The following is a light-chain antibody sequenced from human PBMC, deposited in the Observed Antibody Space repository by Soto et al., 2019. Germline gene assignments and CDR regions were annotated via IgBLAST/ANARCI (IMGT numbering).Light chain of an antibody. CDR1: QSISSW. Sequence: DIQMTQSPSTLSTSVGDRVTITCRASQSISSWLAWYQQKPGKAPKLLIYDASSLESGVPSRFSGSGSGPEFTLTISSLHPDDFATYYCQQYNSYPWTFGQGTKVDIK. J-gene: IGKJ1*01. CDR2: DAS. CDR3: QQYNSYPWT. V-gene: IGKV1-5*01.